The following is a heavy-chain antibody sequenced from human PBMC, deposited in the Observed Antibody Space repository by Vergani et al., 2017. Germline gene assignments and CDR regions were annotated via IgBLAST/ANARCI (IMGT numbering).Heavy chain of an antibody. J-gene: IGHJ6*02. Sequence: QVQLVQSGAEVKKPGSSVKVSCKASGGTFSSYAISWVRQAPGQGLEWMGGIIPIFGTANYAQKFQGRVTITADESTSTAYMELSSLRSEDTAVYYCARVTMVLGVTTFRYYYGMDVWGQGTTVTVSS. CDR1: GGTFSSYA. CDR2: IIPIFGTA. D-gene: IGHD3-10*01. V-gene: IGHV1-69*01. CDR3: ARVTMVLGVTTFRYYYGMDV.